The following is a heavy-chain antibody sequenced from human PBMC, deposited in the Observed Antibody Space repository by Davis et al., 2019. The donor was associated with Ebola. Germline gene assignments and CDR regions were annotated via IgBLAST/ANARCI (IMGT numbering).Heavy chain of an antibody. J-gene: IGHJ4*02. CDR2: INPHNGNT. CDR3: ARAQFPTTNDH. D-gene: IGHD1-1*01. CDR1: GYTFTSYG. V-gene: IGHV1-18*04. Sequence: AASVKVSCKASGYTFTSYGITWVRQAPGQGLEWMGWINPHNGNTNYAQNVQGRVIMTSDTATTTAYMEVGSLRSDDTAVYYCARAQFPTTNDHWGQGTLVTVSS.